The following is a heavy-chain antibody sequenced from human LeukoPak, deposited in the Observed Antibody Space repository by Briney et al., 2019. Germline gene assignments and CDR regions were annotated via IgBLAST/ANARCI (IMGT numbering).Heavy chain of an antibody. J-gene: IGHJ3*01. CDR1: GGSFSGCY. CDR3: ARANSAGYA. V-gene: IGHV4-34*01. D-gene: IGHD1-1*01. CDR2: INHSGST. Sequence: SETLSLTCAVYGGSFSGCYWSWIRQPPGKGLEWIGEINHSGSTNYNPSLKSRVTISVDTSKNQFSLKLSSVTAADTAVYYCARANSAGYAWGQGTMVTVSS.